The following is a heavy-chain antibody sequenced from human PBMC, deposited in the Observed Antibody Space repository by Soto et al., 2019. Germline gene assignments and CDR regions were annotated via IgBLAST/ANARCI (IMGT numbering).Heavy chain of an antibody. V-gene: IGHV1-69*13. CDR2: ILPVSPPP. CDR3: ANESNYGVSNSF. J-gene: IGHJ4*01. D-gene: IGHD4-17*01. CDR1: GGTLNNYA. Sequence: SVTVSCTASGGTLNNYAINCVRPAPGQGLQWLERILPVSPPPDYAQKFQGRPSITADQSTSTVYIELSRLQSDATAVDLRANESNYGVSNSFWGNGTLVTVS.